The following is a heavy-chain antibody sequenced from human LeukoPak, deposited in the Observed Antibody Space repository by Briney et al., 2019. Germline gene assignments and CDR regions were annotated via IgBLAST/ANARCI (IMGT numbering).Heavy chain of an antibody. CDR3: AREWYYDFWSGYPGALQFDP. CDR2: IINSNSTI. D-gene: IGHD3-3*01. V-gene: IGHV3-48*01. J-gene: IGHJ5*02. Sequence: GGSLRLSCAASGFTFSSYSMNWVRQAPGKGLEGVSHIINSNSTIYYADSVKGRFTISRDNAKNSLYLQMNSLRAEDTAVYYCAREWYYDFWSGYPGALQFDPWGQGTLVTVSS. CDR1: GFTFSSYS.